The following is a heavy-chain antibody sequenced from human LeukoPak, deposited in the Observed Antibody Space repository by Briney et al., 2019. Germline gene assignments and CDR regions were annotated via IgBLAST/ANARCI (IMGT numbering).Heavy chain of an antibody. J-gene: IGHJ4*02. Sequence: GGSLRLSCAASGFTFSIYVMSWVRQAPGKGLEWVSTISGGTSGTHYADSVRGRFTISRDNSKNTLYLQMNSLRAEDTAVYYCAKLVGAISVDFWGQGTLVTVSS. CDR2: ISGGTSGT. CDR1: GFTFSIYV. V-gene: IGHV3-23*01. D-gene: IGHD1-26*01. CDR3: AKLVGAISVDF.